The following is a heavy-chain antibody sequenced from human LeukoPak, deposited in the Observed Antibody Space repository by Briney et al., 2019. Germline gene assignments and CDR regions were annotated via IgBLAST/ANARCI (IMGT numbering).Heavy chain of an antibody. V-gene: IGHV1-2*02. J-gene: IGHJ5*02. D-gene: IGHD3-3*01. CDR2: INPNSGGT. CDR1: GYTFIDYY. Sequence: SVKVSCKASGYTFIDYYIHWVRQAPGQGLEWMGWINPNSGGTNYAQKFQGRVTMTRDTSITTTYMELSRLTPDDSAVYFCATEASGLNWFDPWGQGTLVTVSS. CDR3: ATEASGLNWFDP.